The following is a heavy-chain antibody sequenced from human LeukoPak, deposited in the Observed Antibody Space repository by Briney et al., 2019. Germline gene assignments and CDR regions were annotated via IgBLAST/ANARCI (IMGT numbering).Heavy chain of an antibody. CDR2: IIPILGIA. J-gene: IGHJ4*02. D-gene: IGHD3-9*01. CDR1: GGTFSSYA. CDR3: ARSPYYDILTGPYFDY. Sequence: SVKVSCKASGGTFSSYAISWVRQAPGQGLEWMGRIIPILGIANYAQKFQGRVTITADKSTSTAYMELSSLRSEDTAVYYCARSPYYDILTGPYFDYWGQGTLVTVSS. V-gene: IGHV1-69*04.